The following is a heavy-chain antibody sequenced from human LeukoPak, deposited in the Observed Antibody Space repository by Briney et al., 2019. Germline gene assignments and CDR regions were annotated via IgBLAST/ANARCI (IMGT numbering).Heavy chain of an antibody. D-gene: IGHD2-2*01. CDR1: GYSFTSYW. CDR3: ASLYCSSTSCYPKSHAFDI. J-gene: IGHJ3*02. CDR2: IYPGDSDT. Sequence: GESLKISCKGSGYSFTSYWIGWVRQMPGKGLEWMGIIYPGDSDTRYSPSFQGQVTISADKSISTAYLQWSSLKASDTAMYYCASLYCSSTSCYPKSHAFDIWGQGTMVTVSS. V-gene: IGHV5-51*01.